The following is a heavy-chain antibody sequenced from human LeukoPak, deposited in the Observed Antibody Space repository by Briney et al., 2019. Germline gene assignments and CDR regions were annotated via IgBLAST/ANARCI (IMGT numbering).Heavy chain of an antibody. CDR2: ISSSGSTI. Sequence: PGGSLRLSCAASGFTFSSYEMNWVRQAPGKGLEWVSYISSSGSTIYYADSVKGRFTISRDNAKNSLYLQMNSLRAEDTAVYYCARDLGGYSYGFHYWGQGTLVTVSS. D-gene: IGHD5-18*01. CDR3: ARDLGGYSYGFHY. CDR1: GFTFSSYE. J-gene: IGHJ4*02. V-gene: IGHV3-48*03.